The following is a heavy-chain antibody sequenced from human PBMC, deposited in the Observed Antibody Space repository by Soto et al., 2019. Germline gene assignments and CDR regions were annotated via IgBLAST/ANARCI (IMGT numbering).Heavy chain of an antibody. D-gene: IGHD2-15*01. CDR3: ARGVAPYYFDY. V-gene: IGHV1-3*05. CDR2: INAGNGNT. Sequence: QVQLVQSGAEEKKPGASVKVSCKASGYTFTSYAMHWVRQAPGQRPEWMGWINAGNGNTKYSQKFQGRVTITRETSASTAYMELSSLRSDDTAVYYCARGVAPYYFDYWGQGTLVTVSS. CDR1: GYTFTSYA. J-gene: IGHJ4*02.